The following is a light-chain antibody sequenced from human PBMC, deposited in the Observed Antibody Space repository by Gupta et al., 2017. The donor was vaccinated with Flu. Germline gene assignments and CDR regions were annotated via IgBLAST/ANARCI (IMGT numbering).Light chain of an antibody. CDR1: QSISSY. CDR2: AAS. Sequence: RDRVTITCRASQSISSYVNWYQQKSEKAPKLLIYAASSLQSGVPSRFSGGGSGTDFTLTISSLQPEDFATYYCQQSHSIPWTFGQGTKVEIK. CDR3: QQSHSIPWT. V-gene: IGKV1-39*01. J-gene: IGKJ1*01.